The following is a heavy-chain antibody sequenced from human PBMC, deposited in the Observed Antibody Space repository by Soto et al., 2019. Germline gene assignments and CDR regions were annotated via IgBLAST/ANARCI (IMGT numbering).Heavy chain of an antibody. CDR3: ATGKTVIPSYYFDY. Sequence: ASVKVSCKVSGYTLTELSMHWLRQAPGKGLEGMGGFDPEDGETIYAQKFQGRVTMTEDTSTDTAYMELSSLRSEDTAVYYCATGKTVIPSYYFDYWGQGTLVTVS. CDR1: GYTLTELS. CDR2: FDPEDGET. V-gene: IGHV1-24*01. J-gene: IGHJ4*02. D-gene: IGHD4-17*01.